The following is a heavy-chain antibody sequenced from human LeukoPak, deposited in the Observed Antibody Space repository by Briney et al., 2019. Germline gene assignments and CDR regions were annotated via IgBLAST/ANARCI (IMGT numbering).Heavy chain of an antibody. D-gene: IGHD2-21*02. V-gene: IGHV4-31*03. J-gene: IGHJ4*02. CDR3: ARMPRGVAVVTPYYFDS. CDR1: GDSLNSGSYY. Sequence: SQTLSLTCTAFGDSLNSGSYYWSWIRQHSERGLEWIGYISYRGTTFYNPSLKSRVSISGDTSKTQISLNINSVTAADTAVYYCARMPRGVAVVTPYYFDSWGQGTLVTVSS. CDR2: ISYRGTT.